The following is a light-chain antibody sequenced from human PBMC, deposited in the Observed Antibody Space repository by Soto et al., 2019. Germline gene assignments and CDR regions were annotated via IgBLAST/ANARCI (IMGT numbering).Light chain of an antibody. J-gene: IGKJ4*01. CDR2: AAS. V-gene: IGKV1-9*01. Sequence: DIQLTQSPSFLSASVGDRVTITCRASQGISSYLAWYQQKPGKAPKLLIYAASTLQSGVPSRFSGSGSGTDFTLTISSLQPEDFANYYCQQLHTYPLTFGGGTNVEIK. CDR3: QQLHTYPLT. CDR1: QGISSY.